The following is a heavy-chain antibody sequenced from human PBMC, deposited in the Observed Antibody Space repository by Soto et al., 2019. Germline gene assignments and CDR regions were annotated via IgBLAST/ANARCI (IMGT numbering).Heavy chain of an antibody. Sequence: SETLSLTCTVSGGSISSGDYYWSWIRQPPGKGLEWIGYIYYSGSTYYNPSLKSRVTISVDTSKNQFSLKLSSVTAADTAVYYCARGVLDSYSSGWYNWFDPWGQGTLVTVSS. D-gene: IGHD6-19*01. CDR2: IYYSGST. CDR1: GGSISSGDYY. J-gene: IGHJ5*02. V-gene: IGHV4-30-4*01. CDR3: ARGVLDSYSSGWYNWFDP.